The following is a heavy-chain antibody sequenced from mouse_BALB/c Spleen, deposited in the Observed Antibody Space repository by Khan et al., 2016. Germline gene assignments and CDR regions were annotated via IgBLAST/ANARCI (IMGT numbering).Heavy chain of an antibody. CDR1: GYSITSGYT. CDR3: ASYYNGSCSNY. V-gene: IGHV3-1*02. D-gene: IGHD1-1*01. J-gene: IGHJ2*01. CDR2: INYSGDT. Sequence: EVQLQESGPDLVKPSQSLSFTCTVTGYSITSGYTWHWIRQFPGNKLEWMGYINYSGDTTYNPSLKSRISITRDTSKNQIFLQLNSVTTEDTATYYCASYYNGSCSNYWDQGTPLTVSS.